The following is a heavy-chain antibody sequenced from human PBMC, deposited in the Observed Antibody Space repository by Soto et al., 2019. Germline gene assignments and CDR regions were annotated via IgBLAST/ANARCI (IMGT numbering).Heavy chain of an antibody. J-gene: IGHJ4*02. Sequence: QVQLQESGPGLVKPSQTLSLTCTVSGGSISIAGYYWTWIRQHPGTDLEWVGNIYYNGSTFYNPSLKSRLIISLDMSKNQFSLQLGSVTAADTAVYYCARLRGYTRGRPNYFEYWGQGTRVAVSS. CDR1: GGSISIAGYY. V-gene: IGHV4-31*03. D-gene: IGHD5-18*01. CDR3: ARLRGYTRGRPNYFEY. CDR2: IYYNGST.